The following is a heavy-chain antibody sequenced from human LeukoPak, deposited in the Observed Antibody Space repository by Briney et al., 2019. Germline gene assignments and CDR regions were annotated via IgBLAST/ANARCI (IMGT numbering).Heavy chain of an antibody. CDR1: GFTLTYYT. V-gene: IGHV3-21*06. Sequence: PGGSLRLSCGTSGFTLTYYTMNWVRQAPGKGLEWLSSISGDSNNVYYAESVKGRFTISRDNADNSLFLQMDSLRAEDTAIYYCARVVRGSSLDYWGQGTLVTVSS. CDR2: ISGDSNNV. J-gene: IGHJ4*02. D-gene: IGHD1-26*01. CDR3: ARVVRGSSLDY.